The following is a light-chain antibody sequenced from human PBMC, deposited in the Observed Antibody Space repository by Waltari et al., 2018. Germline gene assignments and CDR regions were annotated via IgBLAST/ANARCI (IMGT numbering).Light chain of an antibody. CDR1: QGINNY. CDR2: ASS. J-gene: IGKJ1*01. Sequence: DIQMTQSPSSLSASVGDRITITCRASQGINNYLALYRPKPGKVPKLLIYASSPLQSGVPSRFSGSGSGTDFTLTISSLQPEDVATYYCQKYNSAPWTFGQGTKVEIK. V-gene: IGKV1-27*01. CDR3: QKYNSAPWT.